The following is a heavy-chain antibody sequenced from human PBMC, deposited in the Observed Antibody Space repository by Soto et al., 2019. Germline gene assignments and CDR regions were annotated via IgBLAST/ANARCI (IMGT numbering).Heavy chain of an antibody. D-gene: IGHD2-15*01. J-gene: IGHJ6*02. CDR1: GYTFTSYA. CDR3: ARDGFCSGGSCLYGMDV. V-gene: IGHV1-3*01. Sequence: QVQLVRSGAEVKKPGASVKVSCKASGYTFTSYAMHWVRQAPGQRLEWMGWINAGNGNTKYSQKFQGRVTITRDTSASTAYMELSSLRSEDTAVYYCARDGFCSGGSCLYGMDVWGQGTTVTVSS. CDR2: INAGNGNT.